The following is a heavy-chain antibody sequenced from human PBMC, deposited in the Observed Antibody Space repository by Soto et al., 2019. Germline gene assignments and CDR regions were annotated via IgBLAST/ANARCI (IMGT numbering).Heavy chain of an antibody. CDR1: GDSINGYY. Sequence: QLQLQESGPGLVKPSETLSLTCTVSGDSINGYYWTWIRQPAGQGLEWIGRIYTSGTTSYSPSLKSRVTMSLDTSKNHFSLRLTSVTAADTAVYYCARDTVGISSPGVYWGRGTLVTVSS. D-gene: IGHD4-17*01. J-gene: IGHJ4*02. V-gene: IGHV4-4*07. CDR2: IYTSGTT. CDR3: ARDTVGISSPGVY.